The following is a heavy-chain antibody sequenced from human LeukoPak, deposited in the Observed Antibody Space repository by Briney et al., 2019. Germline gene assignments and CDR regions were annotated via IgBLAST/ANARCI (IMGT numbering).Heavy chain of an antibody. CDR2: IYSGGST. J-gene: IGHJ3*02. D-gene: IGHD3-22*01. Sequence: GGSLRLSCEASGFXVSSNYISWVRQAPGKGLEWVSSIYSGGSTYYADSVKGRYTISRHNPNTLCLQMNSLKTEDTAVYYCARIRLDYSETRIDSFDIWGQGTMVTVSS. CDR1: GFXVSSNY. V-gene: IGHV3-53*04. CDR3: ARIRLDYSETRIDSFDI.